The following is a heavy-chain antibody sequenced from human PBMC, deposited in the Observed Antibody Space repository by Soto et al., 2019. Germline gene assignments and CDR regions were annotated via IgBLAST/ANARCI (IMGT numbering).Heavy chain of an antibody. CDR1: GGSISRYY. CDR2: MYNTGST. J-gene: IGHJ6*02. V-gene: IGHV4-59*01. CDR3: ARDLWGYCGTDCYPLDV. D-gene: IGHD2-21*02. Sequence: QVQLQESGPGLVKPSETLSLTCTVSGGSISRYYWSWIRQPPGKGLEWIGYMYNTGSTVYNPPFRRRVTLTVDTAKNQCSLTLHAVTAADTAVYYCARDLWGYCGTDCYPLDVWGQGTTVTVSS.